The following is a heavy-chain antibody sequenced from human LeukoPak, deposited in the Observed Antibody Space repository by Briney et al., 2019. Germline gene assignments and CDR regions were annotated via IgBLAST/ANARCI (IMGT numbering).Heavy chain of an antibody. J-gene: IGHJ5*02. CDR2: IYYSGST. CDR1: GGSISSSSYY. V-gene: IGHV4-39*01. D-gene: IGHD6-13*01. Sequence: SETLSLTCTVSGGSISSSSYYWGWIRQPPGKGLEWIGSIYYSGSTYYNPSLKSRVTISVDTSKNQFSLKLSSVTAADTAVYYCARGTAAADWFDPWGQGTLVTVSS. CDR3: ARGTAAADWFDP.